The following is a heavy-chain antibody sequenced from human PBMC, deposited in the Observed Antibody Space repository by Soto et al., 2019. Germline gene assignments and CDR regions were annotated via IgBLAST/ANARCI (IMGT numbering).Heavy chain of an antibody. J-gene: IGHJ5*02. CDR1: GYTFTGYY. D-gene: IGHD1-7*01. CDR3: ARDNNEVVDWNYDNWFDP. CDR2: INPNSGGT. V-gene: IGHV1-2*04. Sequence: ASVKVSCKASGYTFTGYYMHWVRQAPGQGLEWMGWINPNSGGTNYAQKFQGWVTMTRDTSISTAYMELSRLRSDDTAVYYCARDNNEVVDWNYDNWFDPWGQGTLVTVSS.